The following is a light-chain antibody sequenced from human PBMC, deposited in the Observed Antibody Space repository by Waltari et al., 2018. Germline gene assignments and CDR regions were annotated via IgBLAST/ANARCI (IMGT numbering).Light chain of an antibody. J-gene: IGKJ1*01. CDR1: QSVSSSY. V-gene: IGKV3-20*01. CDR2: GAS. CDR3: QQYGSSSWT. Sequence: CRASQSVSSSYLAWYQQKPGQAPRLLIYGASSRATAIPDRFSGSGSGTNFTLTISRLEPEDFAVYYCQQYGSSSWTFGQGTKVEIK.